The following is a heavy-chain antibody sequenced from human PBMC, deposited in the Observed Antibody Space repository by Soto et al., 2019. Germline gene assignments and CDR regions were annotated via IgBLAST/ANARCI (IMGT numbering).Heavy chain of an antibody. CDR3: ASWGSYEVRRGDRDRLAFDI. V-gene: IGHV1-18*01. CDR2: ISGYNGNT. Sequence: QVQLVQSGTEVKKPGASVKVSSKASGYTFTRYGITWVRQAPGQGLEWMGWISGYNGNTNYAQNLQGRVTMTTDTSTRTDDMALSSVRSDDTAEYYWASWGSYEVRRGDRDRLAFDIWGQGTTVIVSS. D-gene: IGHD2-21*01. CDR1: GYTFTRYG. J-gene: IGHJ3*02.